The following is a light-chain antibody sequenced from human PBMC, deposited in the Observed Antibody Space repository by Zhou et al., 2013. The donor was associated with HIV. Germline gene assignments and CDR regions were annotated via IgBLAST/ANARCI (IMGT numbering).Light chain of an antibody. CDR2: DAS. Sequence: EIVLTQSPGTLSLSPGERATLSCRASHTISANYLAWYQQKPGQAPRLLIFDASIRVTGIPARFSGSGSGTDFTLTISSLEPEDFAVYYCHQQSAWPWTFGQGTRVEMK. J-gene: IGKJ1*01. CDR3: HQQSAWPWT. CDR1: HTISANY. V-gene: IGKV3D-20*02.